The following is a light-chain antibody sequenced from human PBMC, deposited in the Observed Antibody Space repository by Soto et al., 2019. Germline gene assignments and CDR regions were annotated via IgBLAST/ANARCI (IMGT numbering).Light chain of an antibody. CDR1: RSVSSN. V-gene: IGKV3-15*01. CDR3: QQYNNWPPYT. CDR2: GAS. Sequence: EIVMTQSPATLSVSPGERATLSCRASRSVSSNLAWYQQKPGQVPRVLMYGASPRATGIPARFSGSGSGTEFIITISSLQSEDFAVYYCQQYNNWPPYTFGQGTKLEIK. J-gene: IGKJ2*01.